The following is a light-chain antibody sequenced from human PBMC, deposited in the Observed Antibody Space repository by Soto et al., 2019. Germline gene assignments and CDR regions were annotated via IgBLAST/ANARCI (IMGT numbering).Light chain of an antibody. CDR2: EGS. Sequence: QSALTQPPSASGSPGQSVTISCTGTSSDVGGYNYVSWYQQHPGKAPKLMIYEGSKRPSGVSNRFSGFKSGNTASLTISGLQAEDEADYYCCSYAGSSTFVVFGGGTKLTVL. CDR1: SSDVGGYNY. J-gene: IGLJ2*01. V-gene: IGLV2-23*03. CDR3: CSYAGSSTFVV.